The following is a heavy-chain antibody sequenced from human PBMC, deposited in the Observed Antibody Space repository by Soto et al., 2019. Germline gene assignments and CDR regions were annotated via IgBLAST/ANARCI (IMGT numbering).Heavy chain of an antibody. CDR2: ISAYNGNT. Sequence: SARASCADRGETLTNGGMSWVRKAPGQGLEWMGWISAYNGNTNYAQKLQGRVTMTTDTSTSTGYMELRRLRSDETAVYYCARGDYYDSYWGQGCMVTGSS. D-gene: IGHD3-22*01. V-gene: IGHV1-18*04. CDR1: GETLTNGG. CDR3: ARGDYYDSY. J-gene: IGHJ4*02.